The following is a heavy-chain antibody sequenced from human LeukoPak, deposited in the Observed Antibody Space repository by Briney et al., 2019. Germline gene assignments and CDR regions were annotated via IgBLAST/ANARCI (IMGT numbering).Heavy chain of an antibody. CDR2: ISYDGSNK. V-gene: IGHV3-30*18. Sequence: GGSLRLSCAASGFTFSSYGMHWVRQAPGKGLEWVAVISYDGSNKYYADSVKGRFTISRDNSKNTLYLQMNSLRAEDTAVYYCAKDKGSGWYGDFQHWGQGTLVTVSS. CDR1: GFTFSSYG. D-gene: IGHD6-19*01. J-gene: IGHJ1*01. CDR3: AKDKGSGWYGDFQH.